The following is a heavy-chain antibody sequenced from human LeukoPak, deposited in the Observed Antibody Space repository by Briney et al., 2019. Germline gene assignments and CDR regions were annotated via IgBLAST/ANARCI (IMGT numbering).Heavy chain of an antibody. D-gene: IGHD5-12*01. CDR1: GFAVITNY. J-gene: IGHJ6*03. Sequence: GGSLRLSCAASGFAVITNYMSWVRQAPGKGLEWASTIYSGGSTHYADSVQGRFTISRDNSKNMLYLQMKSLRAEDTAVYYCAKGGGYEAQYYYYYLDVWGKGTTVTISS. V-gene: IGHV3-66*01. CDR3: AKGGGYEAQYYYYYLDV. CDR2: IYSGGST.